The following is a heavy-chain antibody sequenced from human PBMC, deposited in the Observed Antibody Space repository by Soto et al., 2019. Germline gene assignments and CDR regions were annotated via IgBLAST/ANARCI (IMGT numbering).Heavy chain of an antibody. D-gene: IGHD5-12*01. CDR3: ARGNHRWLQLWYFDL. J-gene: IGHJ2*01. Sequence: GASVKVSCKASGGTFSNYPIIWVRQAPGQGLEWMGGIIPIFGTVNYAQKFQGRVTITADESTSTAYMELSSLRSEDTAVYYCARGNHRWLQLWYFDLWGRGTLVTVSS. V-gene: IGHV1-69*13. CDR2: IIPIFGTV. CDR1: GGTFSNYP.